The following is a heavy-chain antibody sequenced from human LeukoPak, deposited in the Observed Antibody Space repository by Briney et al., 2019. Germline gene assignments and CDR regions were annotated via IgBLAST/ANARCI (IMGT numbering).Heavy chain of an antibody. Sequence: GGSLRLSCAASGFTFSSYGMSWVRQAPGKGPEWVSGISGSGGSIYYADSLKGRFTISKDNSKNTLYLQMNSLRAEDTAVYYCAKDHTVGATFGVYFDYWGQGTLVTVSS. CDR2: ISGSGGSI. V-gene: IGHV3-23*01. J-gene: IGHJ4*02. CDR1: GFTFSSYG. D-gene: IGHD1-26*01. CDR3: AKDHTVGATFGVYFDY.